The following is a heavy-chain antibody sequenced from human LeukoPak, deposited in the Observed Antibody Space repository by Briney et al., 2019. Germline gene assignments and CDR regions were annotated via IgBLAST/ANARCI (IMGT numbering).Heavy chain of an antibody. D-gene: IGHD6-19*01. CDR3: ATQFGRVGGTYWFDP. J-gene: IGHJ5*02. CDR1: GYTLTELS. V-gene: IGHV1-24*01. CDR2: FDPEDGET. Sequence: ASVKVSCKVSGYTLTELSMHWVRQAPGKGLEWMGGFDPEDGETIYAQKFQGRVTMTEDTSTDKAYMELSSLRSEDTAVYYCATQFGRVGGTYWFDPWGQGTLVTVSS.